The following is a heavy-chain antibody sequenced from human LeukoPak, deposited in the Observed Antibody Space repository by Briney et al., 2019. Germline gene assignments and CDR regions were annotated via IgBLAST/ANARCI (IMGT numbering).Heavy chain of an antibody. V-gene: IGHV4-4*07. D-gene: IGHD3-16*02. CDR1: GGSISSYY. Sequence: NTSKTLSLTCTVSGGSISSYYWSWIRQPAGKGLEWIGRIYTSGSTNYNPSLKSRVTMSVDTSKNQFSLKLSSVTAADTAVYYCARDPITFGGVIADYWGQGTLVTVSS. J-gene: IGHJ4*02. CDR3: ARDPITFGGVIADY. CDR2: IYTSGST.